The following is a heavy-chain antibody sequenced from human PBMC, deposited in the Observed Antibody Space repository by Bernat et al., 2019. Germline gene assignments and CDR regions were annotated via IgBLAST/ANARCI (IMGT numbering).Heavy chain of an antibody. Sequence: EVRLVESGGGLTQPGGSLRLSCTVSGFTVSNNYVSWVRQAPGKGLEWVSVFYSGGSTYHADSVKGRFTIAVDNSKHTLYLQMNRLTVEDTAVYYCAKGGGIWGYGMDVWGQGTTVSVSS. V-gene: IGHV3-53*01. D-gene: IGHD3-16*01. CDR2: FYSGGST. CDR3: AKGGGIWGYGMDV. CDR1: GFTVSNNY. J-gene: IGHJ6*02.